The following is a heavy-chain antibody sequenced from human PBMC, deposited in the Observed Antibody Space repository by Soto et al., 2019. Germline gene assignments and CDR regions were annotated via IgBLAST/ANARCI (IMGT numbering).Heavy chain of an antibody. J-gene: IGHJ5*02. CDR1: GDTFTSYY. CDR2: INPHGGST. V-gene: IGHV1-46*01. Sequence: ASVKVSCKAPGDTFTSYYLNWVRQAPGQGLEWMGVINPHGGSTKYAQKFQGRITITRNTSISTAYMELSSLRSEDTAVYYCARGIAAGGSDWFDPWGQGTLVTVSS. D-gene: IGHD6-13*01. CDR3: ARGIAAGGSDWFDP.